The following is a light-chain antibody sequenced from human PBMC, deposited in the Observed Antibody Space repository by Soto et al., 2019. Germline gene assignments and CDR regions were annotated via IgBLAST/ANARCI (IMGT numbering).Light chain of an antibody. CDR1: SSDVGSYNL. CDR2: EVS. CDR3: CSYSGSTTLV. J-gene: IGLJ1*01. V-gene: IGLV2-23*02. Sequence: QSVLTQPASVSGSPGQSITISCTGTSSDVGSYNLVSWYQQHPGKAPKLMIYEVSKRPSGVSNRFSGSKSGNTASLTISGLQAEDEADNYCCSYSGSTTLVFGTGTKVTVL.